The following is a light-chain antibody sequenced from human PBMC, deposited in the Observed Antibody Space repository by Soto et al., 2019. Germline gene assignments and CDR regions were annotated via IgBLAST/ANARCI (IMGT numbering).Light chain of an antibody. V-gene: IGLV1-51*01. J-gene: IGLJ2*01. CDR1: TSNIENNY. CDR3: GTWDSSLSAVV. CDR2: DNN. Sequence: QSVLTQPPSVSATPGQKVTISCSGSTSNIENNYVSWYQQLPGTAPKLLIYDNNKRPSGIPDRFSGSKSGTSATLGITGLQTGDEADYYCGTWDSSLSAVVFGGGTQLTVL.